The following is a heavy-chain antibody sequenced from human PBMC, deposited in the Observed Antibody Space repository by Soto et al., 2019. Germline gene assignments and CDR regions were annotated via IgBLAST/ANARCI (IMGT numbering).Heavy chain of an antibody. D-gene: IGHD3-3*01. CDR3: ARGYKEGERFGVVIILYDY. V-gene: IGHV3-7*01. Sequence: GGSLRLSCAASGFTFSSYWMSWVRQAPGKGLEWVANIKQDGSEKYYVDSVKGRFTISRDNAKNSLYLQMNSLRAEDTAVYYCARGYKEGERFGVVIILYDYWGQGTLVTVSS. CDR2: IKQDGSEK. J-gene: IGHJ4*02. CDR1: GFTFSSYW.